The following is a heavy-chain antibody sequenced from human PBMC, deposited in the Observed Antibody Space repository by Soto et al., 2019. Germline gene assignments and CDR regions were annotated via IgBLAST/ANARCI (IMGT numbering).Heavy chain of an antibody. CDR3: AKDHEGGNDYGAYLGAFDI. Sequence: QVQLVESGGGVVQPGRSLRLSCAASGFTFSSYGMHWVRQAPGKGLEWGAVISYDGSNKYYADSVKGRFTICRENSKKTLYLQMNSLRAEDTAVYYCAKDHEGGNDYGAYLGAFDIWGKATMVTVSS. CDR1: GFTFSSYG. J-gene: IGHJ3*02. D-gene: IGHD4-17*01. CDR2: ISYDGSNK. V-gene: IGHV3-30*18.